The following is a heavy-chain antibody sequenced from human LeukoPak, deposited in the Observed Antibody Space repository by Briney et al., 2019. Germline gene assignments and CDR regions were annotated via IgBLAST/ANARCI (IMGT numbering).Heavy chain of an antibody. CDR2: ISSSGSTI. D-gene: IGHD1-26*01. J-gene: IGHJ4*02. V-gene: IGHV3-48*03. CDR1: GFTFSSYE. CDR3: ARDRGGSYSEIDY. Sequence: GGSLRLSCAASGFTFSSYEMNWVRQAPGKGLEWVSYISSSGSTIYYADSVKGRFTISRDNAKNSLYLQMSSLRAEDTAVYYCARDRGGSYSEIDYWGQGTLVTVSS.